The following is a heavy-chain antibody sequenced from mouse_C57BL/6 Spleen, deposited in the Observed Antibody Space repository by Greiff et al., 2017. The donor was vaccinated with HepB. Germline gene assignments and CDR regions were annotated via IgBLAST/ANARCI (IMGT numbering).Heavy chain of an antibody. Sequence: QVQLKESGAELVKPGASVKLSCKASGYTFTSYWMQWVKQRPGQGLEWIGEIDPSDSYTNYNQKFKGKATLTVDTSSSTAYMQLSSLTSEDSAVYYCARCYYYGSSHWYFDVWGTGTTVTVSS. D-gene: IGHD1-1*01. CDR2: IDPSDSYT. CDR1: GYTFTSYW. V-gene: IGHV1-50*01. J-gene: IGHJ1*03. CDR3: ARCYYYGSSHWYFDV.